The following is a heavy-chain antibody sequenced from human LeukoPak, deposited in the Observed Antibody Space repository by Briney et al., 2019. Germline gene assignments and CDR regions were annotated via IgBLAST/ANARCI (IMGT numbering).Heavy chain of an antibody. D-gene: IGHD6-13*01. V-gene: IGHV4-34*01. CDR1: GGSFSGYY. CDR3: ASIDPTIAAAVLGNY. J-gene: IGHJ4*02. CDR2: INHSGST. Sequence: PSETLSLTCAVYGGSFSGYYWSWIRQPPGKGLEWIGEINHSGSTNYNPSLKSRVTISVDTSKNQFSLKVSSVTAADTAVYYCASIDPTIAAAVLGNYWGQGTLVTVSS.